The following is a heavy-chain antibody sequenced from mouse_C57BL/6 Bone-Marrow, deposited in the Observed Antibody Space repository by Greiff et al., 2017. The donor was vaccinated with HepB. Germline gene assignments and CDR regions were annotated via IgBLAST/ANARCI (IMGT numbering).Heavy chain of an antibody. D-gene: IGHD2-4*01. CDR1: GFTFSDYY. V-gene: IGHV5-16*01. CDR3: ARDWGPYYDYDGYAMDY. CDR2: INYDGSST. Sequence: EVQLVESEGGLVQPGSSMKLSCTASGFTFSDYYMAWVRQVPEKGLEWVANINYDGSSTYYLDSLKSRFIISRDNAKNILYLQMSSLKSEDTATYYCARDWGPYYDYDGYAMDYWGQGTSVTVSS. J-gene: IGHJ4*01.